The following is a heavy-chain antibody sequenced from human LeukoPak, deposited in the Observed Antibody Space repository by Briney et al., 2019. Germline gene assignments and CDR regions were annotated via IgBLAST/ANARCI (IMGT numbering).Heavy chain of an antibody. CDR2: INPNSGGT. J-gene: IGHJ5*02. CDR1: GYIFTDYY. D-gene: IGHD3-10*01. CDR3: ARESITMVRGRGWFDP. V-gene: IGHV1/OR15-1*04. Sequence: ASVKVSCKASGYIFTDYYMHWVRQAPGQELGWMGRINPNSGGTNYAQKLQGRVTMTTDTSTSTAYMELRSLRSDDTAVYYCARESITMVRGRGWFDPWGQGTLVTVSS.